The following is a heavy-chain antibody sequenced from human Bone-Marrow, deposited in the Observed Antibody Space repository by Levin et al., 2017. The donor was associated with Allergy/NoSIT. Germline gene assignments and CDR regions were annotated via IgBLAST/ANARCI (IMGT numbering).Heavy chain of an antibody. D-gene: IGHD2-15*01. J-gene: IGHJ6*02. V-gene: IGHV3-9*01. Sequence: GGSLRLSCAASGFKFFDYAMHWVRLTPGKGLEWVAGISWDSARMDYVDSVKGRFRISRDNAKESLYLEMNSLRPEDTAFYYCARSQRYPVTPYCSHGMDVWGRGTTVTVSS. CDR3: ARSQRYPVTPYCSHGMDV. CDR2: ISWDSARM. CDR1: GFKFFDYA.